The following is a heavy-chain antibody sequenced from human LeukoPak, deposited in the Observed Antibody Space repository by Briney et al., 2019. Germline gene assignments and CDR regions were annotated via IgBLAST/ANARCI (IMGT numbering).Heavy chain of an antibody. Sequence: GGSLRLSCAASGFTLSNYWMSWVRQAPGKGLEWVANINQDSSEKYYVDSVKGRFTISRDNAKNSLYLQLNTLRPEDTAVYYCVQGWRDNWGQGTLVTVSS. D-gene: IGHD2-15*01. CDR2: INQDSSEK. CDR3: VQGWRDN. V-gene: IGHV3-7*01. CDR1: GFTLSNYW. J-gene: IGHJ4*02.